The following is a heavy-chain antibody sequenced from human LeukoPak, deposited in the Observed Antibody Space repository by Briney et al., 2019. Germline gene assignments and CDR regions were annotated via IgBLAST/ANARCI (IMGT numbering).Heavy chain of an antibody. CDR2: IKQDGSEK. D-gene: IGHD3/OR15-3a*01. CDR3: ARFYRGFSTGIDY. J-gene: IGHJ4*02. V-gene: IGHV3-7*03. Sequence: QPGGSVRLSCAASGFTFSSYWMSWVRQAPGKGLEWVANIKQDGSEKYYVDSTKGRFTISRDNAKNSLYLQMNSLRAEDTAVYYCARFYRGFSTGIDYWGQGTLVTVSS. CDR1: GFTFSSYW.